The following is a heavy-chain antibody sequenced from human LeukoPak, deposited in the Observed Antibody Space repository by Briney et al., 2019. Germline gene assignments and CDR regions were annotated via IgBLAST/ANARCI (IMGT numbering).Heavy chain of an antibody. CDR3: ASGLLGYSSSAAYDFDY. D-gene: IGHD6-6*01. V-gene: IGHV1-69*05. J-gene: IGHJ4*02. CDR2: MIPIFGTA. CDR1: GGTFSSYA. Sequence: GASVKVSCKASGGTFSSYAISWVRQAPGQGLEWMGGMIPIFGTANYAQKFQGRVTITTDESTSTAYMELSSLRSEDTAVYYCASGLLGYSSSAAYDFDYWGQGTLVTVSS.